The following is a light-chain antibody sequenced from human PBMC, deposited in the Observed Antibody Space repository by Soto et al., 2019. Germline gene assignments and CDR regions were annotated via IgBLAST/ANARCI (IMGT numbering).Light chain of an antibody. CDR3: TSYRRGPLYV. CDR1: SSDIGGYNY. J-gene: IGLJ1*01. Sequence: QSALTQPASVSGSPGQSITMSCTGASSDIGGYNYVSWYRQHPGEAPKLMIYDVSHRPSGISNRFSGSKAGDTASLTISGLQLEDEADYYCTSYRRGPLYVFGTGTKLTVL. V-gene: IGLV2-14*03. CDR2: DVS.